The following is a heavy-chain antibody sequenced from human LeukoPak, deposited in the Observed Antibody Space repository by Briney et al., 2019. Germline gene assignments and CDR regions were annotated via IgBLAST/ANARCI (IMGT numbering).Heavy chain of an antibody. J-gene: IGHJ5*02. V-gene: IGHV3-66*02. D-gene: IGHD6-19*01. Sequence: GGSLRLSCAASGFTVSSNYMSWVRQAPGKGLEWVSLLYSGGNTYYADSAKGRFTISRDNSKNTLYLQMNSLRAEDTAVYYCVTDPPASGWAFWSWGQGALVTVSS. CDR1: GFTVSSNY. CDR3: VTDPPASGWAFWS. CDR2: LYSGGNT.